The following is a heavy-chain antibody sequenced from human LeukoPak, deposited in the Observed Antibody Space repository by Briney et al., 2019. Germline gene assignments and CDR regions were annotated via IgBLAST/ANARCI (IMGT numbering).Heavy chain of an antibody. D-gene: IGHD1-26*01. CDR3: ARLLVGAAVF. CDR2: IYYSGST. J-gene: IGHJ4*02. Sequence: SETLSLTCTVSGGSISSGGYYWSWIRQPPGKGLEWIGHIYYSGSTYYNPSLKSRTTISVDTSNNQFSLKLSSVTAADTAVYYCARLLVGAAVFWGQGTLVTVSS. CDR1: GGSISSGGYY. V-gene: IGHV4-39*01.